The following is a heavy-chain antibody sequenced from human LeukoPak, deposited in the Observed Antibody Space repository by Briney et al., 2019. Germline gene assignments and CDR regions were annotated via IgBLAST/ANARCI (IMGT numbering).Heavy chain of an antibody. D-gene: IGHD3-22*01. CDR1: GFTFSSYA. CDR3: AKVLYPARYYCDSSGYLDY. V-gene: IGHV3-23*01. Sequence: GGSLRLSCAASGFTFSSYAMSWVRQAPGKGLERVSAISGSGGSTYYADSVKGRFTISRDNDKNTLYLQMNSLRAEDTAVYYCAKVLYPARYYCDSSGYLDYWGQGTLVTLSS. J-gene: IGHJ4*02. CDR2: ISGSGGST.